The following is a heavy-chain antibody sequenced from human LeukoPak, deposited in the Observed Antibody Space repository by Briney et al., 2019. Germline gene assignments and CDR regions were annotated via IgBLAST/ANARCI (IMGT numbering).Heavy chain of an antibody. D-gene: IGHD3-9*01. J-gene: IGHJ5*02. CDR2: IYYSGST. Sequence: KPSETLSLTCTVSGGSISSSSYYWGWIRQPPGKGLEWIGSIYYSGSTYYNPSLKSRVTISVDTSKNQFSLKLSSVTAADTAVYYCARRISYYDILTGYSTIDNWFDPWGQGTLVTVSS. V-gene: IGHV4-39*01. CDR1: GGSISSSSYY. CDR3: ARRISYYDILTGYSTIDNWFDP.